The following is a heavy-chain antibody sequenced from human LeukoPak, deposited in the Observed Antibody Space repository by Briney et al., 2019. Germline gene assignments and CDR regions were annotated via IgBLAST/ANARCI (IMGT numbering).Heavy chain of an antibody. D-gene: IGHD3-22*01. J-gene: IGHJ4*02. CDR3: ARAAYDSNGFTANHDY. CDR1: GFTVSSNY. CDR2: LYNDGTT. V-gene: IGHV3-53*01. Sequence: GGSLRLSCAASGFTVSSNYMSWVRQAPGKGLEWVSALYNDGTTYYADSVKGRFTISRDNSKNTLYLQMNNLRAEDTAVYYCARAAYDSNGFTANHDYWGQGTLVTVSS.